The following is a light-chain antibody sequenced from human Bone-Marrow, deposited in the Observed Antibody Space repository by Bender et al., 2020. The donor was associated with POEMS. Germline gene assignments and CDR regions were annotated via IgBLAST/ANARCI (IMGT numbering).Light chain of an antibody. V-gene: IGLV2-14*03. CDR1: NSDVGVYNS. CDR3: SSRAISGTFG. CDR2: DVT. Sequence: QSALTQPASMSGSPGQSITISCTAVNSDVGVYNSVPWYQHLPGKATKLMIYDVTNRPSEGSYRFSSSKSGNTASLTISGLQGEDEADYYCSSRAISGTFGIGTGTKVTV. J-gene: IGLJ1*01.